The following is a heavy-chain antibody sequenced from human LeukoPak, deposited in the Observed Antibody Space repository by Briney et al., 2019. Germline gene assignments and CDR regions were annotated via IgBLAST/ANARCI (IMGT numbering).Heavy chain of an antibody. D-gene: IGHD2-2*01. CDR3: ATACSTSCPAGYYYMDV. V-gene: IGHV1-8*01. J-gene: IGHJ6*03. Sequence: ASVKVSCKASGYTFTSYDINWVRQATGQGLEWMGWMNPNSGNTGYAQKFQGRVTMTRNTSISTAYMELSSLGSEDTAVYYCATACSTSCPAGYYYMDVWGKGTTVTISS. CDR2: MNPNSGNT. CDR1: GYTFTSYD.